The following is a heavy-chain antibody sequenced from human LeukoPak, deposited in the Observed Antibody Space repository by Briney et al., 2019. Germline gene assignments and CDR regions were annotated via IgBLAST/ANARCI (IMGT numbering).Heavy chain of an antibody. J-gene: IGHJ3*02. Sequence: PGGSLRLSCVASGFMFSSYWMNWVRQAPGRGLVWVSRIHSDGSSTSYADSVKGRFTISRDNAKNTLFLQMNSLRAEDTAVYYCARGPGAFDIWGQGTMVTVSS. CDR3: ARGPGAFDI. CDR1: GFMFSSYW. CDR2: IHSDGSST. D-gene: IGHD2-2*01. V-gene: IGHV3-74*01.